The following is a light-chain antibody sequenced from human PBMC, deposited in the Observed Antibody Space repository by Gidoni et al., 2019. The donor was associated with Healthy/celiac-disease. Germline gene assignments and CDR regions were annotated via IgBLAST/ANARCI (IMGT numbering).Light chain of an antibody. Sequence: ELVFTQSPGTLSLSPGERATLSCRASQSVSSSYLAWYQQKPGQAPRLLIYGASSRATGIPDRFSGSGSGTDFNLTISRMEPEDFAVYYCQQYGSSPNTFGQGTKMEIK. J-gene: IGKJ2*01. CDR2: GAS. CDR1: QSVSSSY. V-gene: IGKV3-20*01. CDR3: QQYGSSPNT.